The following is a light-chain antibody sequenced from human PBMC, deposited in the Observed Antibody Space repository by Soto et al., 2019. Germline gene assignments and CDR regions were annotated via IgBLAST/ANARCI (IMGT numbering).Light chain of an antibody. CDR1: QGIGTS. V-gene: IGKV1-27*01. CDR2: TAS. Sequence: DIQMTQSPSSLSASVGDRVTITCRPSQGIGTSLAWYQQKPGAVPKLLIHTASTLQSGVPSRFSGSGSGTDFTLTISSLQPEDFATYYCQKYDSAPTFGPGTKVEIK. CDR3: QKYDSAPT. J-gene: IGKJ1*01.